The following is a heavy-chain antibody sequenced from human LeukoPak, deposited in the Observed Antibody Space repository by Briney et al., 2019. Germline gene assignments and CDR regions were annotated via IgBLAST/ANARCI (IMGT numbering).Heavy chain of an antibody. V-gene: IGHV4-34*01. CDR3: ASGIGYCTNGVCSLVY. Sequence: SETLSITCAVYGGSFSGYYWSWIRQPPGKGLEWIGEIYHSGSTNYNPSLKSRVTISVDTSKNQFSLKLSSVTAADTAVYYCASGIGYCTNGVCSLVYWGQGTLVTVSS. J-gene: IGHJ4*02. CDR2: IYHSGST. D-gene: IGHD2-8*01. CDR1: GGSFSGYY.